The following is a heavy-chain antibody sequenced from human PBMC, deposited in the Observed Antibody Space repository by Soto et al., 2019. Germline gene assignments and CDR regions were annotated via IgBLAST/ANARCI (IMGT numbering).Heavy chain of an antibody. CDR1: GGSISSYY. J-gene: IGHJ4*02. CDR2: IYYSGST. Sequence: QVQLQESGPGLVKPSETLSLTCTVSGGSISSYYWSWIRQPPGKGLEWIGYIYYSGSTNYNPSLXGXSXVXXDTSKDQFSLKLSSVTAADTAVYYCARGYARNFDYWGQGTLVTVSS. V-gene: IGHV4-59*01. D-gene: IGHD2-8*01. CDR3: ARGYARNFDY.